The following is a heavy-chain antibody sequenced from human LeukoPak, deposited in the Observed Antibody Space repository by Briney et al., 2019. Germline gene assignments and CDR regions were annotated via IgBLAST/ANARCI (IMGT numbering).Heavy chain of an antibody. CDR1: GFTFSSYG. CDR2: IPYDGSNK. J-gene: IGHJ4*02. CDR3: AKAPYLYSGSHDPPDY. V-gene: IGHV3-30*02. Sequence: QSGGSLRLSCAASGFTFSSYGMHWVRQGPGKGLEWVAYIPYDGSNKYYADSVKGRFTISRDNSKDTLYLQMNSLRGEDTAVYNCAKAPYLYSGSHDPPDYWGQGTLVTVSS. D-gene: IGHD1-26*01.